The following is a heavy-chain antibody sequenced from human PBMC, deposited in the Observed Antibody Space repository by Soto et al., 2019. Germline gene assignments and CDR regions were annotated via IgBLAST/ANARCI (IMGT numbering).Heavy chain of an antibody. D-gene: IGHD2-8*02. CDR3: ARGGVYGTDHYYRAMDV. CDR1: GFNFKGYG. V-gene: IGHV3-23*01. Sequence: PGGSLRLSCAASGFNFKGYGISWVRQSPEKGLEWVASINFFLGKTYYADSVKGRSTIPKDDAKDTVYLHLNSLRSDDTAMYYCARGGVYGTDHYYRAMDVWGRGSPVTVSS. J-gene: IGHJ6*02. CDR2: INFFLGKT.